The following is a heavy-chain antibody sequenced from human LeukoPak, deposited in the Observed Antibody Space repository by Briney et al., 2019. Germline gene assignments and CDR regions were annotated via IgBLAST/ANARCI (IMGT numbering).Heavy chain of an antibody. CDR2: IIPIFGTA. CDR1: GGTFSSYA. V-gene: IGHV1-69*05. CDR3: AREPGHQREFDP. J-gene: IGHJ5*02. Sequence: SVKVSCKASGGTFSSYAISWVRQAPGQGLEWMGGIIPIFGTANYAQKFQGRVTITTDESTSTAYMELSRLRSDDTAVYYCAREPGHQREFDPWGQGTLVTVSS.